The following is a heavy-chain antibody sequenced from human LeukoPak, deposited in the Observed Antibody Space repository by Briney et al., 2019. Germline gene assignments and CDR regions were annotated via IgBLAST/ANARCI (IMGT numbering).Heavy chain of an antibody. CDR3: AREGYDILTGPVPFDY. V-gene: IGHV3-7*01. CDR2: IKQDGSEK. CDR1: GFTFSSYW. D-gene: IGHD3-9*01. J-gene: IGHJ4*02. Sequence: PGGSLRLSCAASGFTFSSYWMSWVRQAPGKGPEWVANIKQDGSEKYYVDSVKGRFTISRDSAKNSLYLQMNSLRAEDTAVYYCAREGYDILTGPVPFDYWGQGTLVTVSS.